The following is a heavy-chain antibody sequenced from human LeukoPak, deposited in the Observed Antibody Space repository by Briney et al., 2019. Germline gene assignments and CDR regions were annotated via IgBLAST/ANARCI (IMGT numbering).Heavy chain of an antibody. Sequence: SETLSLTCTVSGDSISTYYWSWIRQAPGKGLEWIGYIYNNGFTKYNPSLRSRVTISLDTSKNQFSLKLSSVTAADTAVYYCARDRGGYDLDYWGHGTLVTVSS. CDR3: ARDRGGYDLDY. J-gene: IGHJ4*01. D-gene: IGHD5-12*01. V-gene: IGHV4-59*01. CDR1: GDSISTYY. CDR2: IYNNGFT.